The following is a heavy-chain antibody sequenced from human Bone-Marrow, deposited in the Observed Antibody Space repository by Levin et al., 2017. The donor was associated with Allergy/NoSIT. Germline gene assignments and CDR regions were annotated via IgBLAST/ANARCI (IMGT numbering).Heavy chain of an antibody. J-gene: IGHJ4*02. D-gene: IGHD6-13*01. CDR2: INADSGAT. CDR1: GYSFSGYY. V-gene: IGHV1-2*02. CDR3: TRGDFAAGGGIDY. Sequence: GASVKVSCKATGYSFSGYYMHWIRQAPGQGLEWMGWINADSGATMYAQKFEGRVTMTRDTSISTAYMEVSSLRSDDTAVYYCTRGDFAAGGGIDYWGQGTLVTVSA.